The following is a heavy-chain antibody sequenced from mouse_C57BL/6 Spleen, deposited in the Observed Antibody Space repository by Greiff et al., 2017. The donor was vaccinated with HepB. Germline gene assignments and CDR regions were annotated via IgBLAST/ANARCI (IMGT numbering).Heavy chain of an antibody. CDR2: IYPGSGST. CDR3: ASYYSNYEAMDY. V-gene: IGHV1-55*01. Sequence: VQLQQPGAELVKPGASVKMSCKASGYTFTSYWITWVKQRPGQGLEWIGDIYPGSGSTNYNEKFKSKATLTVDTSSSTAYMQLSSLTSEDSAVYYCASYYSNYEAMDYWGQGTSVTVSS. CDR1: GYTFTSYW. D-gene: IGHD2-5*01. J-gene: IGHJ4*01.